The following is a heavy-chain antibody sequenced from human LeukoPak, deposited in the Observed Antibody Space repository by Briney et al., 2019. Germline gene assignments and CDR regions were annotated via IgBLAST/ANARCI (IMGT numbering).Heavy chain of an antibody. J-gene: IGHJ5*02. Sequence: GGSLRLSRAASGFTFGNSYMSWLRQAPGNGLQWVSYISHSGGTIHYADSVKGRFTISRDNAKNSPYLQMDSLRAEDTAVYFCARAPFDTKGYYQAPIRFDAWGQGTLVTVSS. CDR2: ISHSGGTI. CDR1: GFTFGNSY. V-gene: IGHV3-11*01. D-gene: IGHD3-22*01. CDR3: ARAPFDTKGYYQAPIRFDA.